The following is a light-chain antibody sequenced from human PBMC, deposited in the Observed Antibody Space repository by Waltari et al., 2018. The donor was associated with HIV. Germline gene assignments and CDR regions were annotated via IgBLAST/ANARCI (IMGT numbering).Light chain of an antibody. CDR1: QTISNN. J-gene: IGKJ1*01. Sequence: DILMTQSPSSLSASVGDRVTIPCRASQTISNNLNWYQQEPGKAPKLLIYAASSVQSGVPSMFSGSGSGTDFTLTISSRQPEDCATYYCQQGYTAPRTFGRGTKVEIK. CDR2: AAS. CDR3: QQGYTAPRT. V-gene: IGKV1-39*01.